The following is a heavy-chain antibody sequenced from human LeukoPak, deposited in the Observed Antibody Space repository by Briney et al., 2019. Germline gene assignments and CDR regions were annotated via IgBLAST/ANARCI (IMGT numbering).Heavy chain of an antibody. J-gene: IGHJ5*02. V-gene: IGHV3-48*04. Sequence: EPGGSLRLSCGASGFTFSSYSMNWVRQAPGKGLEWVSYISSSSSTIYYADSVKGRFTISRDNPGNVVYLQMDSLRAEDTAVYYCSRVAQSGPTGWFDPWGQGTLVTVSS. D-gene: IGHD1-1*01. CDR3: SRVAQSGPTGWFDP. CDR2: ISSSSSTI. CDR1: GFTFSSYS.